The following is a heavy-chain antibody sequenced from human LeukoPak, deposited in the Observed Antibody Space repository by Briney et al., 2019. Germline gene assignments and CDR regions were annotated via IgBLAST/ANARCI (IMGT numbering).Heavy chain of an antibody. J-gene: IGHJ5*02. V-gene: IGHV4-59*12. CDR2: IYYSGST. CDR3: ARYYYGSGSYYKGFLWFDP. D-gene: IGHD3-10*01. CDR1: GGSISTYY. Sequence: PSETLSLTCTVSGGSISTYYWSWIRQPPGKGLEWIGYIYYSGSTNYNPSLKSRVTISVDTSKNQFSLKLGSVTAADTAVYYCARYYYGSGSYYKGFLWFDPWGQGTLVTVSS.